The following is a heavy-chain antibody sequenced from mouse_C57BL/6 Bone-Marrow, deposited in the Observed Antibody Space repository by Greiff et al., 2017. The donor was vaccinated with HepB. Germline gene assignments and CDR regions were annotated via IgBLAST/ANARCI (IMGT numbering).Heavy chain of an antibody. Sequence: VHLVESGAELVRPGASVTLSCKASGYTFTDYDMHWVKQTPVQGLEWIGAIDPETGGTAYNQKFKGKAILTVDKSSSTAYMELRSLPSEDSAVYYCTRGHYDYLDYWGRGTTLTVSS. CDR3: TRGHYDYLDY. J-gene: IGHJ2*01. D-gene: IGHD2-4*01. CDR1: GYTFTDYD. CDR2: IDPETGGT. V-gene: IGHV1-15*01.